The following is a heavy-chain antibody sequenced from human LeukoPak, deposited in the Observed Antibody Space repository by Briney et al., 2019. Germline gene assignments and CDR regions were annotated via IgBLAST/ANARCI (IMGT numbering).Heavy chain of an antibody. Sequence: SVKVSCKASGCTFSSYAISWVRQAPGQGLEWMGRIIPIPGIANYAQNFQGRVTITADKSTSTAYMELSSQRSDDTAVYYCARDGIEVATAEWGQGTLVTVSS. CDR1: GCTFSSYA. V-gene: IGHV1-69*04. CDR3: ARDGIEVATAE. D-gene: IGHD6-19*01. CDR2: IIPIPGIA. J-gene: IGHJ4*02.